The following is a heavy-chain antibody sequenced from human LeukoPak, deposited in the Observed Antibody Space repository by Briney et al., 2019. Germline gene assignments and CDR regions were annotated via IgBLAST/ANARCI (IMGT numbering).Heavy chain of an antibody. CDR1: GGSISSYY. Sequence: SETLSLTCTVSGGSISSYYWSWIRQPPGKGLEWIGYIYYSGSTNYNPSLKSRVTISVDTSKNQFSLRLSSVTAADTAVYYCARDIAARGFDYWGQGTLGTVSS. D-gene: IGHD6-6*01. CDR3: ARDIAARGFDY. CDR2: IYYSGST. V-gene: IGHV4-59*01. J-gene: IGHJ4*02.